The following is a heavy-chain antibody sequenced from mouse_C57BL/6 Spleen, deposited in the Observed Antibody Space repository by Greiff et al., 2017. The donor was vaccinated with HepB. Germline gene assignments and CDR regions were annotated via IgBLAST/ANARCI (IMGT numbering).Heavy chain of an antibody. J-gene: IGHJ4*01. V-gene: IGHV1-15*01. CDR1: GYTFTDYE. CDR2: IDPETGGT. CDR3: TRLSPGAMDY. Sequence: VQLQQSGAELVRPGASVTLSCKASGYTFTDYEMHWVKQTPVHGLEWIGAIDPETGGTAYNQKFKGKAILTADKSSSTAYMELSSLTSEDSAVSYCTRLSPGAMDYWGQGTSVTVSS.